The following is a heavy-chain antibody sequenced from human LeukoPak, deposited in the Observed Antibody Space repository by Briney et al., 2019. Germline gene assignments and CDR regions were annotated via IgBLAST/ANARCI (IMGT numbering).Heavy chain of an antibody. J-gene: IGHJ1*01. Sequence: ASVKVSCKASGYTFTSYGISWVRQAPGQGLEWMGWMSAYNGNTNYAQKLQGRVTMTTDTSTSTAYMELRSLRSDDTAVYYCARETGHYYDSSGSYFQHWGQGTLVTVSS. V-gene: IGHV1-18*01. CDR1: GYTFTSYG. CDR3: ARETGHYYDSSGSYFQH. CDR2: MSAYNGNT. D-gene: IGHD3-22*01.